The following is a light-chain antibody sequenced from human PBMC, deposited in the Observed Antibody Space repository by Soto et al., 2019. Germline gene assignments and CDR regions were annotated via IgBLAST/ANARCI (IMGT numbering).Light chain of an antibody. J-gene: IGKJ1*01. Sequence: DIQMTQSPSTLSASVEDRVTITCRASQSISSWLAWYQQKPGKAPKLLIYKASSLESGVPSRFSGSGSGTEFTLTISSLQPDDCESYYSPQYNSYPWTFGQRTKVEIK. V-gene: IGKV1-5*03. CDR2: KAS. CDR3: PQYNSYPWT. CDR1: QSISSW.